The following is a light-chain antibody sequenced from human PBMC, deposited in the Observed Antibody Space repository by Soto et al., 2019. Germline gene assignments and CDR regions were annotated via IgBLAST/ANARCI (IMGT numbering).Light chain of an antibody. CDR3: QQYNSYSWT. J-gene: IGKJ1*01. CDR1: QSISSW. CDR2: DAS. V-gene: IGKV1-5*01. Sequence: DIQMTQSPSTLSASVGDRVTITCRASQSISSWLAWYQQKPGKAHKLLSYDASSLESGVPSRFSGSGSGTEFNLTISSLQPDDFATYYCQQYNSYSWTFGKGTKVQIK.